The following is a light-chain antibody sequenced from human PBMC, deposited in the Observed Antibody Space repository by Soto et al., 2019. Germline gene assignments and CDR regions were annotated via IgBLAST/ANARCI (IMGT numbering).Light chain of an antibody. V-gene: IGKV3-20*01. J-gene: IGKJ4*01. CDR3: QLFDSSPLLT. CDR2: GAS. Sequence: EIVLTQSPGTLSLSPGERATLSCRASQSVSSSYLAWYQQKPGQAPRLLIYGASTRDTGIPDRFSGRGSGTEFTLTISRLEPENFAVYYCQLFDSSPLLTFGGWTKVEIK. CDR1: QSVSSSY.